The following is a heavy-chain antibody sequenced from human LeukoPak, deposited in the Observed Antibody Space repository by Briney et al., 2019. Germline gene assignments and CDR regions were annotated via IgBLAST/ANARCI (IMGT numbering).Heavy chain of an antibody. CDR1: GFTFSSYW. D-gene: IGHD2-2*01. V-gene: IGHV3-74*01. CDR2: INGDGSST. J-gene: IGHJ4*02. CDR3: AKDGAAIPY. Sequence: GGSLRLSCAASGFTFSSYWMDWVRQAPGKGLVWVSRINGDGSSTNYADSVKGRFTISRDNAKNTLYLQMNSLRAEDTAVYYCAKDGAAIPYWGQGTLVTVSS.